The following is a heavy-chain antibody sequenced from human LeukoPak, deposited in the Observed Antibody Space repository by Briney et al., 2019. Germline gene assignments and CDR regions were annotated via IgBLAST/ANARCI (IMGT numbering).Heavy chain of an antibody. CDR3: ARERYYYDSSGYYYETFDAFDI. V-gene: IGHV4-4*07. Sequence: PSATLSLTCTVSGGSISSYYWSWIRQPAGKGLEWIGRIYTSGSTNYNPSLKSRVTMSVDTSKNQFSLKLSSVTAADTAVYYCARERYYYDSSGYYYETFDAFDIWGQGTMVTVSS. CDR2: IYTSGST. J-gene: IGHJ3*02. CDR1: GGSISSYY. D-gene: IGHD3-22*01.